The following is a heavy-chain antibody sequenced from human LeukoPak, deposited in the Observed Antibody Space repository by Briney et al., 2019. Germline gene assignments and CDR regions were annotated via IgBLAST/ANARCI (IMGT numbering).Heavy chain of an antibody. D-gene: IGHD6-6*01. CDR3: ASRSAYYYYGMDV. J-gene: IGHJ6*02. CDR2: INHSGST. CDR1: GGSFSGYY. Sequence: SETLSLTGAVYGGSFSGYYWSWIRQPPGKGLEWIGEINHSGSTNYNPSLKSRVTISVDTSKNQFSLKLSSVTAADTAVYYCASRSAYYYYGMDVWGQGTTVTVS. V-gene: IGHV4-34*01.